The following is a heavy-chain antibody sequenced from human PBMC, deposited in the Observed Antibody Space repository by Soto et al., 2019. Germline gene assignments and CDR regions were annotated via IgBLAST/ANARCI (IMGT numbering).Heavy chain of an antibody. CDR3: ARDPNGDSVGDFDL. V-gene: IGHV3-23*01. Sequence: VRPSCAASGFTFSAYAMSWVRQSPGKGLEFVSGISASRGRTYYADSVKGRFTISSDNSKNTLYLQMNSLRAEDTAVYYGARDPNGDSVGDFDLWGKGTMVTV. J-gene: IGHJ3*01. CDR2: ISASRGRT. D-gene: IGHD3-10*01. CDR1: GFTFSAYA.